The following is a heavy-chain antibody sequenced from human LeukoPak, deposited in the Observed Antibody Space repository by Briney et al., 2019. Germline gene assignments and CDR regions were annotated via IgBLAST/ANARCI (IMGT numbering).Heavy chain of an antibody. Sequence: GGSLRLSCAASGFSFSTYEMNWVRQAPGKGLEWVSYISSSGSTIYYADSVKGRFTISRDNAKNSLYLQMNSLRAEDTAVYYCARGDSGSYPGQHWGQGTLVTVSS. J-gene: IGHJ1*01. CDR1: GFSFSTYE. D-gene: IGHD1-26*01. CDR3: ARGDSGSYPGQH. CDR2: ISSSGSTI. V-gene: IGHV3-48*03.